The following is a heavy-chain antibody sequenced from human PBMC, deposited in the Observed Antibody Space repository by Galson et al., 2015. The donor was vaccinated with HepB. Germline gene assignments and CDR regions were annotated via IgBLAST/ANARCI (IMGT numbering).Heavy chain of an antibody. J-gene: IGHJ4*02. CDR3: ARDLGSSWTPYFDY. V-gene: IGHV3-33*08. D-gene: IGHD6-13*01. CDR2: IWYDGSNK. CDR1: GFTFSSYA. Sequence: SLRLSCATSGFTFSSYAMSWVRQAPGKGLEWVAVIWYDGSNKYHADSVKGRFTISRDNSKNALYLQMNSLRAEDTAVYYCARDLGSSWTPYFDYWGQGTLVTVSS.